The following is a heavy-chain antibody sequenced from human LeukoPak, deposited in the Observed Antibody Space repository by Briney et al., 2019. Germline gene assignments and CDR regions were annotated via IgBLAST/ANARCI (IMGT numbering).Heavy chain of an antibody. CDR3: ARGQLTDPRIDY. V-gene: IGHV3-48*04. Sequence: SLRLSCAGSGFTFSSYSMNWVRQAPGKGLEWVSHISSGSSTIFYADSVKGRFTISRDNAKNSLYLQMNSLRAEDTAVYYCARGQLTDPRIDYWGQGTLVTVSS. D-gene: IGHD6-13*01. J-gene: IGHJ4*02. CDR1: GFTFSSYS. CDR2: ISSGSSTI.